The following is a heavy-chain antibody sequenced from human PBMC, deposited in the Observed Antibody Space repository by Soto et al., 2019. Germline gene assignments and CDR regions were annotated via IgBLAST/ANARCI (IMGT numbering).Heavy chain of an antibody. D-gene: IGHD1-1*01. CDR1: GDSVNSAY. Sequence: QVPLQEMGPGLVKPSQTLTITCTVSGDSVNSAYWSWIRQLPGKGLEWMGNIHHTGRTADNPSLKSRVAISIDPSKPLFSLKMRSITAADTAVYYCARTDAYNSSFFDSWGQGTVVTVSS. CDR2: IHHTGRT. J-gene: IGHJ4*02. CDR3: ARTDAYNSSFFDS. V-gene: IGHV4-31*03.